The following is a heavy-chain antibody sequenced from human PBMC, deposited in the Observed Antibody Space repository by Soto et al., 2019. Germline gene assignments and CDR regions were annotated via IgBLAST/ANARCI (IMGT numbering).Heavy chain of an antibody. D-gene: IGHD6-6*01. CDR3: AKDLKQLVLGYFDY. J-gene: IGHJ4*02. CDR2: ISGSGGST. CDR1: GFTFSSYA. V-gene: IGHV3-23*01. Sequence: EVQLLESGGGLVQPGGSLRLSCAASGFTFSSYAMSWVRQAPGKGLEWVSAISGSGGSTYYADSVKGRCTISRDNSKNTRYLQMNSLRAEDTAVYYCAKDLKQLVLGYFDYWGQGTLVTVSS.